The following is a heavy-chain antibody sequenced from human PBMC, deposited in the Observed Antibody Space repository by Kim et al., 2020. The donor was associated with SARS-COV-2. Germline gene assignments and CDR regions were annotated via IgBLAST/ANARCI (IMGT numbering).Heavy chain of an antibody. Sequence: ASVKVSCKASGDTSSTSGFSWVRQAPGQGLEWMGWINTKKGDTNYVQKFQDRVTMTTDSSTTAAYMELRSLKFDDTAVYYYVRGTWGDINDYWGQGTLVTVSS. D-gene: IGHD3-16*01. CDR1: GDTSSTSG. CDR2: INTKKGDT. CDR3: VRGTWGDINDY. V-gene: IGHV1-18*01. J-gene: IGHJ4*02.